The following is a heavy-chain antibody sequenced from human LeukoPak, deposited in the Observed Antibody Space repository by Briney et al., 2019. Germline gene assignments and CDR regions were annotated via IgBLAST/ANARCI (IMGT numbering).Heavy chain of an antibody. J-gene: IGHJ5*02. CDR2: ISGSGGST. V-gene: IGHV3-23*01. D-gene: IGHD3-10*01. CDR1: GFTFSSYA. CDR3: AKDQVVRGVTGWFDP. Sequence: TGTSLRLSCAASGFTFSSYAMSWVRQAPGKGLEWVSGISGSGGSTYYADSVEGRFTISRDNSKNTLYLQMNSLRAEDTAVYYCAKDQVVRGVTGWFDPWGQGTLVTVSS.